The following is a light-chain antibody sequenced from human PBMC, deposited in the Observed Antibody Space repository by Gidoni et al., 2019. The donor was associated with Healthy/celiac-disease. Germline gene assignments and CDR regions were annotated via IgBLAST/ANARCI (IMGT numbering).Light chain of an antibody. Sequence: DIVLTQSPDSLAVSLGERATINCKSSQSVLYSSNNKNYLAWYQQKPGQPPKLLIYWASTRESGVPDRFSGSGSGTDFTLTISSLQAEDVAVYYCQQYYSTPTFGQXTRLEI. J-gene: IGKJ5*01. V-gene: IGKV4-1*01. CDR3: QQYYSTPT. CDR1: QSVLYSSNNKNY. CDR2: WAS.